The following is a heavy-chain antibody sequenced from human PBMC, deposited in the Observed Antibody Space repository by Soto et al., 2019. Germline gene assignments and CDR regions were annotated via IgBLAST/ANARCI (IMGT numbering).Heavy chain of an antibody. CDR1: GGTFSSYA. J-gene: IGHJ6*02. CDR3: ALHYGSGSNYYYYGMDV. Sequence: SVKVSCKASGGTFSSYAISWVRQAPGQGLEWMGGIIPIFGTADYAQKFQGRVTITADESTSTAYMELSSLRSEDTAVYYCALHYGSGSNYYYYGMDVWGQGTTVTVSS. V-gene: IGHV1-69*13. D-gene: IGHD3-10*01. CDR2: IIPIFGTA.